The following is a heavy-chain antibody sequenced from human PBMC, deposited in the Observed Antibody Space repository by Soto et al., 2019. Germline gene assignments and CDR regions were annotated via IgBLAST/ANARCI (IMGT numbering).Heavy chain of an antibody. J-gene: IGHJ5*02. D-gene: IGHD3-3*01. CDR3: AKGGSDFWSGFFPQVDHRTIFDP. Sequence: LSLTCAASGFTFSSYAMSWVRQVPGKGLEWVSAISGSGGSTYYADSVKGRFTISRDNSKNTLYLQMNSLRAEDTAVYYCAKGGSDFWSGFFPQVDHRTIFDPWGQGTLVTVSS. V-gene: IGHV3-23*01. CDR2: ISGSGGST. CDR1: GFTFSSYA.